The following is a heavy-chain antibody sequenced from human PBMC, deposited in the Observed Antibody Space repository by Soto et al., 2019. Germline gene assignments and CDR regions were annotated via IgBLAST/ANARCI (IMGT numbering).Heavy chain of an antibody. V-gene: IGHV1-69*12. D-gene: IGHD3-10*01. J-gene: IGHJ6*02. CDR1: GGTFSSYA. Sequence: QVQLVQSGAEVKKPGSSVKVSCKASGGTFSSYAISWVRQAPGQGLEWMGGMIPIFGTANYAQKFQGRVTITAHDSTXXAYMELSSLRSEDTAVYYCAREGGSGNYRYYAMDVWGQGTTVTVSS. CDR3: AREGGSGNYRYYAMDV. CDR2: MIPIFGTA.